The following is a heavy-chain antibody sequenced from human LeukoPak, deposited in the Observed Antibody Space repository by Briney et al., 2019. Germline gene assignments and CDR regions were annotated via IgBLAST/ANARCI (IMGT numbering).Heavy chain of an antibody. CDR3: ASDCSGGSCYSYAFDI. Sequence: ASVKVSCKASGGTFSSYAISWVRQAPGQGLEWMGGIIPIFGTANYAQKFQGRVTITADESTSTAYMELSSLRSEDTAVYYCASDCSGGSCYSYAFDIWGQGTMVTVPS. D-gene: IGHD2-15*01. CDR1: GGTFSSYA. CDR2: IIPIFGTA. V-gene: IGHV1-69*13. J-gene: IGHJ3*02.